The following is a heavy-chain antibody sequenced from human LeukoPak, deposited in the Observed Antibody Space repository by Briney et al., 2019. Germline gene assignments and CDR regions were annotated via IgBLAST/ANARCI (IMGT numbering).Heavy chain of an antibody. Sequence: PGGSLRLSCAASGFTFSSDSMNWVRQAPGKGLEWVSSVSSSSDYIYYADSVKGRFTISRDNAKNSLSLQMNSLRAEDTAVYYCARAAGYGDYRCFDYWGQGTLVTVSS. CDR1: GFTFSSDS. CDR3: ARAAGYGDYRCFDY. V-gene: IGHV3-21*01. D-gene: IGHD4-17*01. CDR2: VSSSSDYI. J-gene: IGHJ4*02.